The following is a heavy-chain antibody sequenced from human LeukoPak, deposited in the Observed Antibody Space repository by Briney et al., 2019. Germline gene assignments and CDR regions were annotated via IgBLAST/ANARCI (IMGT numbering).Heavy chain of an antibody. CDR1: GYTFTSYY. Sequence: ASVKVSCKASGYTFTSYYMHWVRQAPGQGLEWMGWISAYNGNTNYAQKFQGRVTMTRNTSISTAYMELSSLRSEDTAVYYCARGRIAAAGTVDYWGQGTLVTVSS. D-gene: IGHD6-13*01. CDR3: ARGRIAAAGTVDY. J-gene: IGHJ4*02. CDR2: ISAYNGNT. V-gene: IGHV1-8*02.